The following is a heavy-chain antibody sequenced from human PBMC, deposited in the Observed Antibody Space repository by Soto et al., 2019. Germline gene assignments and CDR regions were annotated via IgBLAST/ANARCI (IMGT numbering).Heavy chain of an antibody. Sequence: PGGSLRLSCGASGFTFSSYGMHWVRQAPGKGLEWVAVIWSDGSNKYYADSVKGRFTISRDNSKNTLYLQMNSLRAEDTAVYYCARDRGITFGGVIVPTRNFDYWGQGTLVTVSS. CDR2: IWSDGSNK. V-gene: IGHV3-33*01. CDR1: GFTFSSYG. CDR3: ARDRGITFGGVIVPTRNFDY. D-gene: IGHD3-16*02. J-gene: IGHJ4*02.